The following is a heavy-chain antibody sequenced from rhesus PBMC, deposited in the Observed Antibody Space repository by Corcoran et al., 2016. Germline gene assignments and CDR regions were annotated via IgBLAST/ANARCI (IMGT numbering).Heavy chain of an antibody. J-gene: IGHJ4*01. D-gene: IGHD4-29*01. CDR2: IFGSGSST. V-gene: IGHV4-169*01. CDR3: ASGGDYGSSYRY. Sequence: QLQLQESGPGLVQPSETLSVTCAVSGGSLSSSYSRLIRPAPGKGLEWIGYIFGSGSSTNYNPSLKSRVTLSVDTSKNQLSLKLSSVTAADTAMYYCASGGDYGSSYRYWGQGVLVTVSS. CDR1: GGSLSSSY.